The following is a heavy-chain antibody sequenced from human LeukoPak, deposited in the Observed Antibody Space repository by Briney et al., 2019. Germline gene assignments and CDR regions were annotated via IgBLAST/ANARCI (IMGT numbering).Heavy chain of an antibody. CDR1: GFTFSSYA. D-gene: IGHD6-13*01. V-gene: IGHV3-43D*03. J-gene: IGHJ6*02. Sequence: SGGSLRLSCAASGFTFSSYAMHWVRQAPGKGLEWVSLISWDGGSTYYADSVKGRFTISRDNSKNSLYLQMNSLRAEDTALYYCAKDKGIAAAQGVRYYGMDVWGQGTTVTVSS. CDR2: ISWDGGST. CDR3: AKDKGIAAAQGVRYYGMDV.